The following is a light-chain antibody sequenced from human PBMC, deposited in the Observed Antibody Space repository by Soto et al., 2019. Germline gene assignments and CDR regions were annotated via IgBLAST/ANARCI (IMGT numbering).Light chain of an antibody. CDR3: SSYTSRSTLVV. CDR2: EVT. Sequence: QSVLAQPASVSGSPGQSITISCTGTSSDIGGYNYVSWYQQHPGKAPKLMIYEVTNRPSGVSNRFSGSKSADTASLTISGLQAEDEADYYCSSYTSRSTLVVFGGGTKVTVL. CDR1: SSDIGGYNY. J-gene: IGLJ2*01. V-gene: IGLV2-14*01.